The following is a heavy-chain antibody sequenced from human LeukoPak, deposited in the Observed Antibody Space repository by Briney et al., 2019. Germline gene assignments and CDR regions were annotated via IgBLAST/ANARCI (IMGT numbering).Heavy chain of an antibody. V-gene: IGHV4-34*01. CDR2: INHSGST. D-gene: IGHD3-22*01. CDR3: ARYYYDSSGYYYPDAFDI. CDR1: GGSFSGYY. Sequence: SETLSLTCAVYGGSFSGYYRSWIRQPPGKGLEWIGEINHSGSTNYNPSLKSRVTISVDTSKNQFSLKLSSVTAADTAVYYCARYYYDSSGYYYPDAFDIWGQGTMVTVSS. J-gene: IGHJ3*02.